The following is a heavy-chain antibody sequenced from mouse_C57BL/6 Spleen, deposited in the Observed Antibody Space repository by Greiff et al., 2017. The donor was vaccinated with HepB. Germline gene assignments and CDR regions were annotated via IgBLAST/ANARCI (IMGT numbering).Heavy chain of an antibody. D-gene: IGHD4-1*01. CDR2: INYDGSST. V-gene: IGHV5-16*01. J-gene: IGHJ2*01. CDR1: GFTFSDYY. CDR3: ARGPPNWDY. Sequence: EVQLVESAGGLVQPGSSMKLSCTASGFTFSDYYIAWVRQVPEKGLEWVANINYDGSSTYYLDTLKSRFIISRDNAKNILYLQMCSLKSEDTATYYCARGPPNWDYWGQGTTLTISS.